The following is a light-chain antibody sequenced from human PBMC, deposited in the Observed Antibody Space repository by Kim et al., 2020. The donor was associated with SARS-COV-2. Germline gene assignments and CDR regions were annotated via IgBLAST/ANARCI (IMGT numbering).Light chain of an antibody. V-gene: IGKV1-39*01. J-gene: IGKJ2*01. CDR2: AAS. CDR3: QQSYSTPPT. Sequence: SASVGDSVTISCRTSQSISSYLNWYQQKPGKAHKLLIYAASSLQSGVPSRFSGSGSGTDFTLTNSSLQPEDFTTYYCQQSYSTPPTFGQGTKLEIK. CDR1: QSISSY.